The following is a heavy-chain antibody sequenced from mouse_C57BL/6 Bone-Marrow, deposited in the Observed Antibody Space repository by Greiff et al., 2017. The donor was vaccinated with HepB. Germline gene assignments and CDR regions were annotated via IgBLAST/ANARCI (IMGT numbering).Heavy chain of an antibody. Sequence: DVQLQESEGGLVQPGSSMKLSCTASGFTFSDYYMAWVRQVPEKGLEWVANINYDGSSTYYLDSLKSRFIISRDNAKNILYLQMSSLKSEDTATYYCAREVNYDYFDYWGQGTTLTVSS. CDR3: AREVNYDYFDY. CDR1: GFTFSDYY. CDR2: INYDGSST. V-gene: IGHV5-16*01. J-gene: IGHJ2*01. D-gene: IGHD2-1*01.